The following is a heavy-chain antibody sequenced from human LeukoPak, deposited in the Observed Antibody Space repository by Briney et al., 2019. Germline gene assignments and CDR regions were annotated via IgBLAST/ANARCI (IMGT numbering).Heavy chain of an antibody. CDR3: AKEGYYDFWSGYYSDY. D-gene: IGHD3-3*01. CDR1: GFTFSSYG. V-gene: IGHV3-30*02. CDR2: IRYDGSNK. Sequence: PGGSLRLSCAASGFTFSSYGMHWFRQAPGKGLEWVAFIRYDGSNKYYADSVKGRFTISRDNSKNTLYLQMNSLRAEDTAVYYCAKEGYYDFWSGYYSDYWGQGTLVTVSS. J-gene: IGHJ4*02.